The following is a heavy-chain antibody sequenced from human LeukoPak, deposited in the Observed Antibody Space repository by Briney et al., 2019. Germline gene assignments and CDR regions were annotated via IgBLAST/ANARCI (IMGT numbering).Heavy chain of an antibody. CDR3: AKDLGITMIVVGAFDI. CDR2: ISGSGGST. V-gene: IGHV3-23*01. J-gene: IGHJ3*02. D-gene: IGHD3-22*01. CDR1: GFTFSSYA. Sequence: PGGSLRLSCAASGFTFSSYAMSWVRQAPGKGLEWVSAISGSGGSTYYADSVKGRFTISRDNSKNTLYLQMNSLRAEDTAVYYCAKDLGITMIVVGAFDIWGQGTMVTVSS.